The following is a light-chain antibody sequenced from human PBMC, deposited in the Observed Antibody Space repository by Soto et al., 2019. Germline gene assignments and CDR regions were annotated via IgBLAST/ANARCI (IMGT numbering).Light chain of an antibody. CDR3: QQCGTSPIT. CDR1: QSVNSNF. Sequence: IVLTQSPATLSLSPGERATLSCRASQSVNSNFLAWYQQKPGQAPRLLIYGASSRATGIPDTFSGSGSGTDFTLTISRLEPEDFAVFFCQQCGTSPITFGQGTRLEIK. V-gene: IGKV3-20*01. CDR2: GAS. J-gene: IGKJ5*01.